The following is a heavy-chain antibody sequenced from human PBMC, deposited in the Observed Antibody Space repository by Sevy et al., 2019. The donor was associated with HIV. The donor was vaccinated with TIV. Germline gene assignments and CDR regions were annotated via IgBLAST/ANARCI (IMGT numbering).Heavy chain of an antibody. CDR1: GYTFTSYD. D-gene: IGHD3-22*01. CDR3: ARGPRRGVDYYDSSGYYYPLGY. CDR2: MNPNSGNT. V-gene: IGHV1-8*01. Sequence: ASVKVSCKASGYTFTSYDINWVRQATGQGLEWMGWMNPNSGNTGYAQKFQGRVTMTRNTSISTAYMELSSLGSEDTAVYYCARGPRRGVDYYDSSGYYYPLGYWGQGTLVTVSS. J-gene: IGHJ4*02.